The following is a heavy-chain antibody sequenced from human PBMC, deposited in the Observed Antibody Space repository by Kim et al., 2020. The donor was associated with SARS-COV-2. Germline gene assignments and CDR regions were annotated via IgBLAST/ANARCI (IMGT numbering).Heavy chain of an antibody. D-gene: IGHD5-18*01. J-gene: IGHJ4*02. CDR3: ARQYRDSYGYGGDY. V-gene: IGHV5-51*01. Sequence: SPSFQGQVTISADESISTAYLQWSSLKAADTAMYYCARQYRDSYGYGGDYWGQGTLVTVSS.